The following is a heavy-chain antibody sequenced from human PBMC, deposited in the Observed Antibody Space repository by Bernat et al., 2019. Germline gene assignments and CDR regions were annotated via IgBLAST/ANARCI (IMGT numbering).Heavy chain of an antibody. J-gene: IGHJ1*01. D-gene: IGHD6-19*01. Sequence: QLQLQESGPGLVKPSETLSLTCTVSGGSISSSSYYWGWIRQPPGKGLEWIGSIYYSGSTYYNPYLKSRVTISVDTSKNQFSLKLSSVTAADTAVYYCARGYSSGWYAEYFQHWGQGTLVTVSS. V-gene: IGHV4-39*01. CDR3: ARGYSSGWYAEYFQH. CDR1: GGSISSSSYY. CDR2: IYYSGST.